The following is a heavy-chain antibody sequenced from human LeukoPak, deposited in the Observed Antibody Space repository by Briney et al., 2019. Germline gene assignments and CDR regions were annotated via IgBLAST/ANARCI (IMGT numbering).Heavy chain of an antibody. CDR3: ARGRILRGVITPRRYNWFDP. V-gene: IGHV4-34*01. CDR1: GGSFSGYY. J-gene: IGHJ5*02. D-gene: IGHD3-3*01. Sequence: KPSETMSLTCAVYGGSFSGYYWSWIRQPPGKGLEWIGIINHSGSTNYNPSLKSRVTISVDTSKNQFSLKLSSVTAADAAMYYCARGRILRGVITPRRYNWFDPWGQGTLVTVSS. CDR2: INHSGST.